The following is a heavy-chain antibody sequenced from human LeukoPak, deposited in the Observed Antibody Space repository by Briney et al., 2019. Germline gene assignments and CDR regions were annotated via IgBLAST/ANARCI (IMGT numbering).Heavy chain of an antibody. CDR2: IYSGGST. D-gene: IGHD6-19*01. CDR1: GFTVSSNY. V-gene: IGHV3-53*01. J-gene: IGHJ4*02. CDR3: ARGESSGWYYFDY. Sequence: GRSLRLSCAASGFTVSSNYMSWVRQAPGKGLEWVSVIYSGGSTYYADSVKGRFTISRDNSKNTLYLQMNSLRAEDTAVYYCARGESSGWYYFDYWGQGTLVTVSS.